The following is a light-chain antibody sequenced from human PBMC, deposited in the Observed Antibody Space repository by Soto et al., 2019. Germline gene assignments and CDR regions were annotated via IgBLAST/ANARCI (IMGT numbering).Light chain of an antibody. CDR1: QSVSSN. CDR2: GAS. Sequence: EIVMTQSPATLSVSPGERATLSCRASQSVSSNLAWYQQKPGQAPRLLIYGASTRATGIPATFSGSGSGTEFTLTISSLQSGDFAVYYGQEYNNWPFTFGPGTKVDIK. CDR3: QEYNNWPFT. V-gene: IGKV3-15*01. J-gene: IGKJ3*01.